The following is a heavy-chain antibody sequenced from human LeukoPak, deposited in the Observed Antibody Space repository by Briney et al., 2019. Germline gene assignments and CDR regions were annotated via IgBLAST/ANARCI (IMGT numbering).Heavy chain of an antibody. V-gene: IGHV4-59*01. CDR3: ARDLLSSSWVYFQH. CDR2: IYDSGST. Sequence: PSETLSLTCTVSGGSISGYYWSWIRQPPGKGLEWIGYIYDSGSTNYNPSLKGRVTISVDTSKNQFSLKLSSVTAADTAVYYCARDLLSSSWVYFQHWGQGTLVTVSS. CDR1: GGSISGYY. J-gene: IGHJ1*01. D-gene: IGHD6-13*01.